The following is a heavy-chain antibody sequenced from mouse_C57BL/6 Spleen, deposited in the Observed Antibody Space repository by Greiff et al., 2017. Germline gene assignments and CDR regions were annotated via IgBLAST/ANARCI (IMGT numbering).Heavy chain of an antibody. D-gene: IGHD2-4*01. CDR3: TTYYDYPRPYAMDY. CDR2: IDPEDGDT. V-gene: IGHV14-1*01. J-gene: IGHJ4*01. CDR1: GFNIKDYY. Sequence: EVQLQQSGAELVRPGASVKLSCTASGFNIKDYYMHWVKPRPEQGLEWIGRIDPEDGDTEYAPKFQGKATMTADTSSNTAYLQLSSLTSEDTAVYYCTTYYDYPRPYAMDYWGQGTSVTVSS.